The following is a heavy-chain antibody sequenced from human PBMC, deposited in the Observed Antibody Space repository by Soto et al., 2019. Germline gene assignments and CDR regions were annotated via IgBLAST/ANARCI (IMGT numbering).Heavy chain of an antibody. V-gene: IGHV4-39*01. CDR2: IFYLGSS. D-gene: IGHD3-3*02. J-gene: IGHJ5*02. Sequence: TSETLSLTCTVSGDSIISSDFYWCWVRHPPGKGLEWIGSIFYLGSSYYNPSLKSRVTMSVDTSKNQFSLRLRSVTAADTALYFCARHSLALRKNNWFDPWGQGIMVTVSS. CDR3: ARHSLALRKNNWFDP. CDR1: GDSIISSDFY.